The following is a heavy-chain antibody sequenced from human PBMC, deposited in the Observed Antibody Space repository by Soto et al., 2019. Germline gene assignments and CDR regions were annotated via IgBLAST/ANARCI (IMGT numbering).Heavy chain of an antibody. CDR2: IWYDGSNK. J-gene: IGHJ6*02. D-gene: IGHD2-2*01. CDR3: AKDGRDSSISCSRCYGMDV. V-gene: IGHV3-30*02. Sequence: PGGSLRLSCAASGFTFSSYGMHWVRQAPGKGLEWVAVIWYDGSNKYYADSVKGRFTISRDSSENTLYLEMKSLRPEDTAVYYCAKDGRDSSISCSRCYGMDVWGQGTTVTVYS. CDR1: GFTFSSYG.